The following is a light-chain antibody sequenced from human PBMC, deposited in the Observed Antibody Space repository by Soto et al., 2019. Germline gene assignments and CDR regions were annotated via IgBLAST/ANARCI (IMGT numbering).Light chain of an antibody. CDR2: DAS. CDR1: QSFSTW. V-gene: IGKV1-5*01. Sequence: DIQMTQAPSTLSASVGDRVTVTCRASQSFSTWLAWYQQKPGKAPKLLIYDASNLESGVPSRFSGSGSGTEFTLTLTSLQPDDFATYYCQQYYRYPLTFGGGTTVEIK. J-gene: IGKJ4*01. CDR3: QQYYRYPLT.